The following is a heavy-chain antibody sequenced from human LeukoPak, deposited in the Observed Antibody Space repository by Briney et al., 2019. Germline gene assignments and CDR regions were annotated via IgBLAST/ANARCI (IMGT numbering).Heavy chain of an antibody. CDR1: GFTLSNAW. Sequence: KPGGSLILSCAASGFTLSNAWMSWVRQAPGKGLEWVGRVKSKTDGETADYAAPVKGRFTISRDDSKNTLYLQMNSLKTEDTAVYYCTTGRDWGQGTLVTVSS. V-gene: IGHV3-15*01. CDR3: TTGRD. CDR2: VKSKTDGETA. J-gene: IGHJ4*02.